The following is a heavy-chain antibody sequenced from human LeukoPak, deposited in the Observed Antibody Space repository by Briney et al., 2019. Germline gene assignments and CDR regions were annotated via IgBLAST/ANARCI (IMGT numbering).Heavy chain of an antibody. J-gene: IGHJ4*02. CDR1: GGSFSDYY. CDR3: ARGGRFGEFIFDY. Sequence: SETLSLTCAVYGGSFSDYYWSWIRQPPGKGLEWIGEINHSGSTNYNPSLKSRVTISVDTSKNQFSLKLSSVTAADTAVYYCARGGRFGEFIFDYWGQGTLVTVSS. V-gene: IGHV4-34*01. D-gene: IGHD3-10*01. CDR2: INHSGST.